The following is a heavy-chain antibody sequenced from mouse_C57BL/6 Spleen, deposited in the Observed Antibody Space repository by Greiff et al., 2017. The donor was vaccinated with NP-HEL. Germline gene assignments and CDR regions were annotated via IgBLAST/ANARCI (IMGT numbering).Heavy chain of an antibody. Sequence: QVQLQQPGTKLVKPGASVKLSCKASGYTFTSYWMHWVKQRPGQGLEWIGNINPSNGGTNYNEKFKSKATLTVDKSSSTAYMQLSSLTSEDSAVYYCARHGYDEGYAMDYWGQGTSVTVSS. D-gene: IGHD2-2*01. J-gene: IGHJ4*01. V-gene: IGHV1-53*01. CDR2: INPSNGGT. CDR3: ARHGYDEGYAMDY. CDR1: GYTFTSYW.